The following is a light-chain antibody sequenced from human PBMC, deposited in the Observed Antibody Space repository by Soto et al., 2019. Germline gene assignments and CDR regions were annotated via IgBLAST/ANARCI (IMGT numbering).Light chain of an antibody. CDR1: PGDIGGYNY. Sequence: QSVLTQPPPASGSPGQSIPISFPWTPGDIGGYNYVSWYQQYPGKAPKLMIYEVSKRPSGVPDRFSGSKSGNTASLTVSGLQAEDEADYYCSSYAGSYNYVFGTGTKVTVL. J-gene: IGLJ1*01. CDR2: EVS. V-gene: IGLV2-8*01. CDR3: SSYAGSYNYV.